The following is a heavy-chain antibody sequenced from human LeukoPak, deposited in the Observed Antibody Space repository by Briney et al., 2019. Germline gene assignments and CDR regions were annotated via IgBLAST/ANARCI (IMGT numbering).Heavy chain of an antibody. CDR3: AKDIAAADWFDY. D-gene: IGHD6-13*01. CDR1: GFTFSSYA. CDR2: ISGSGGST. Sequence: GGSLRLSCAASGFTFSSYAMSWVRQAPGKGLEWVSAISGSGGSTYYADSVKGRFTISRDSSKNTLYLQMNSLRAEDTAVYYCAKDIAAADWFDYWGQGTLVTVSS. J-gene: IGHJ4*02. V-gene: IGHV3-23*01.